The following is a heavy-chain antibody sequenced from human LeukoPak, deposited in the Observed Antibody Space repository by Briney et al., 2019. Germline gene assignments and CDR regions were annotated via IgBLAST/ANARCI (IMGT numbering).Heavy chain of an antibody. CDR2: IGAAGDT. J-gene: IGHJ4*02. V-gene: IGHV3-13*04. CDR1: GFTFRDYD. D-gene: IGHD2-2*02. Sequence: GGSLRLSCVASGFTFRDYDMHWVRQAPGKGLEWVSSIGAAGDTYYSGSVKGRFTISRENAKNSLYLQMNSLSAGDTAVYYRARGSCSSASCYKALNSWGQGALVTVSS. CDR3: ARGSCSSASCYKALNS.